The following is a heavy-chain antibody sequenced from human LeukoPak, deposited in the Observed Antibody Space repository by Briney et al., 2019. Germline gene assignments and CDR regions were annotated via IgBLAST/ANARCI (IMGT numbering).Heavy chain of an antibody. J-gene: IGHJ4*02. CDR1: GGSISSYY. Sequence: PSETLSLTCTVSGGSISSYYWSWIRQPAGKGLEWIGRFYTSGSTNYNPSLKSRVTMSVDTSKNQFSLKLSSVTAADTAVYYCARDGYYYDSSGYYYGDYFDYWGQGTLVTVSS. V-gene: IGHV4-4*07. D-gene: IGHD3-22*01. CDR3: ARDGYYYDSSGYYYGDYFDY. CDR2: FYTSGST.